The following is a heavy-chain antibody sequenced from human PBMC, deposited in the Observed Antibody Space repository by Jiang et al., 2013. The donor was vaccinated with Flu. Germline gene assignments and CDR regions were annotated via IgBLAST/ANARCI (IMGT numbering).Heavy chain of an antibody. J-gene: IGHJ3*02. V-gene: IGHV4-59*01. CDR2: IYYSGST. Sequence: GGSISSYYWSWIRQPPGKGLEWIGYIYYSGSTNYNPSLKSRVTISVDTSKNQFSLKLSSVTAADTAVYYCARVTLIVGAGDAFDIWGQGTMVTVSS. CDR3: ARVTLIVGAGDAFDI. CDR1: GGSISSYY. D-gene: IGHD1-26*01.